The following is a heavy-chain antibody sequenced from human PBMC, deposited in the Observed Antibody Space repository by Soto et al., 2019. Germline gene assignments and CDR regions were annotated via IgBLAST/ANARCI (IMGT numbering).Heavy chain of an antibody. V-gene: IGHV3-23*01. Sequence: AGSLRLSCAASGFTFSSYAMSWVRQAPGKGLEWVSAISGSGGSTYYADSVKGRFTISRDNSKNTLYLQMNSLRAEDTAVYYCANARGGYYWFDPWGQGTLVTVSS. CDR3: ANARGGYYWFDP. CDR2: ISGSGGST. J-gene: IGHJ5*02. CDR1: GFTFSSYA. D-gene: IGHD2-15*01.